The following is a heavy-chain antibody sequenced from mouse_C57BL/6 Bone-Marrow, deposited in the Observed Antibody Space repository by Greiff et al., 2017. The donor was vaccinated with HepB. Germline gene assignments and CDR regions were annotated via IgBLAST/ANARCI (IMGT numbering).Heavy chain of an antibody. CDR3: ARHGFYYGNFNYAMDY. CDR2: FYPGSGSI. CDR1: GYTFTEYT. V-gene: IGHV1-62-2*01. J-gene: IGHJ4*01. Sequence: QVQLKESGAELVKPGASVKLSCKASGYTFTEYTIHWVKQRSGQGLEWIGWFYPGSGSIKYNEKFKDKATLTADKSSSTVYMELSRLTSEDSAVYFCARHGFYYGNFNYAMDYWGQGTSVTVSS. D-gene: IGHD2-1*01.